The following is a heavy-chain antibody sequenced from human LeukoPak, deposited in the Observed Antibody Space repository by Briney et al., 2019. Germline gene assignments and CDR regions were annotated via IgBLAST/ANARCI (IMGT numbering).Heavy chain of an antibody. D-gene: IGHD2-15*01. CDR2: ISSSSSYI. V-gene: IGHV3-21*01. J-gene: IGHJ5*02. Sequence: GGSLRLSCAASGFTFSSYSMNWVRQAPGKGLEWVSSISSSSSYIYYADSVKGRFTISRDNAKNSLYLQMNSLRAEDTAVYYCAREGSGDWFDPWGQGTLVTVSS. CDR3: AREGSGDWFDP. CDR1: GFTFSSYS.